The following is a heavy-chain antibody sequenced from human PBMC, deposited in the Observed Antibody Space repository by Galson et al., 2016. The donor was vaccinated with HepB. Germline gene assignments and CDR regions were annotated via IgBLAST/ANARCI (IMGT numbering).Heavy chain of an antibody. D-gene: IGHD4-17*01. CDR1: GFTFSNYG. J-gene: IGHJ4*02. CDR3: AKGLTTVTTEVDY. CDR2: FSYDGSNK. V-gene: IGHV3-30*18. Sequence: SLRLSCAASGFTFSNYGMHWVRQAPGNGLEWVTVFSYDGSNKYYADSVKGRFTISRDNYKNILYLQMNSLRAEDTAVYYCAKGLTTVTTEVDYWGQGTLITVSS.